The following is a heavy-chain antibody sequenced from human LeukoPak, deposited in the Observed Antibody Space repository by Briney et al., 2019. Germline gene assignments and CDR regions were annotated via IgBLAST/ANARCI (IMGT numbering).Heavy chain of an antibody. CDR1: GGSISSSSYY. D-gene: IGHD2-2*02. J-gene: IGHJ4*02. CDR2: IYYSGST. V-gene: IGHV4-39*01. CDR3: ARTYCSSTSCYKNYFDY. Sequence: SETLSLTCTVSGGSISSSSYYWGWIRQPPGKGLEWIGSIYYSGSTYYNPSLKSRVTISVDTSKNQFSLKLSSVTAADTAVYYCARTYCSSTSCYKNYFDYWGQGTLVTVSS.